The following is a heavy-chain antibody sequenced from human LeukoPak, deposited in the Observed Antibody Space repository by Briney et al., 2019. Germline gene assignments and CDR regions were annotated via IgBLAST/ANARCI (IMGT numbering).Heavy chain of an antibody. J-gene: IGHJ4*02. V-gene: IGHV3-21*04. Sequence: GGSLRLSCAASGFTFSSYSMNWVRQAPGKGLEWVSSISSSSSYIYYADSVKGRFTISRDNSKNTLYLQMNSLRAEDTAVYYCAREPSTYYYDSSGSPNGYWGQGTLVTVSS. CDR2: ISSSSSYI. D-gene: IGHD3-22*01. CDR3: AREPSTYYYDSSGSPNGY. CDR1: GFTFSSYS.